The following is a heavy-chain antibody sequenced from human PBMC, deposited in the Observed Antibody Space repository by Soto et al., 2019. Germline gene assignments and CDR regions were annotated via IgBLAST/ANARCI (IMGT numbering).Heavy chain of an antibody. D-gene: IGHD2-15*01. J-gene: IGHJ3*01. Sequence: EVQLVESGGGLVQPGGSLRLSCAASRFTFSNYEMAWVRQAPGKGVEWISYISTSGSTIFYADSVKGRFTISRDDAGSSLYLQMDSLRAEDTAVYYCAREICSGSRCYDSFDLWGQGTTVTVSS. CDR1: RFTFSNYE. V-gene: IGHV3-48*03. CDR2: ISTSGSTI. CDR3: AREICSGSRCYDSFDL.